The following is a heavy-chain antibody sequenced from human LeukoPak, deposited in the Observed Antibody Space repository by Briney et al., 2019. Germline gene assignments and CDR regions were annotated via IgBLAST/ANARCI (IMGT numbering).Heavy chain of an antibody. CDR2: IYHSGST. D-gene: IGHD3-9*01. CDR3: ARDGYYDILTGYLEDV. Sequence: SETLSLTCTCSGYSISSGYYWGWIRQPPGKGLEWIGSIYHSGSTYYNPSLKSRVTISVDTSKNQFSLKLSSVTAADTAVYYCARDGYYDILTGYLEDVWGKGTTVTVSS. CDR1: GYSISSGYY. J-gene: IGHJ6*04. V-gene: IGHV4-38-2*02.